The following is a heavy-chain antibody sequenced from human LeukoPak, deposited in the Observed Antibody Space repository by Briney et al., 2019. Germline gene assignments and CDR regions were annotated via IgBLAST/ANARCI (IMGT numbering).Heavy chain of an antibody. D-gene: IGHD2-15*01. CDR3: ARVTPYYYYYYGMDV. V-gene: IGHV3-7*01. CDR2: IKQDGSEK. J-gene: IGHJ6*02. CDR1: GFTFSSYW. Sequence: GGSLRLSCAASGFTFSSYWMSWVRQAPGKGLEWVANIKQDGSEKYYVDSVKGRFIISRDNAKNSLYLQMNSLRAEDTAVYYCARVTPYYYYYYGMDVWGQGTTVTVSS.